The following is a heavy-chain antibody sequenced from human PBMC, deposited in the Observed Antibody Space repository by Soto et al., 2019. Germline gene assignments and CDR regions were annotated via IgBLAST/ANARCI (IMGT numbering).Heavy chain of an antibody. CDR2: VYHTGRT. J-gene: IGHJ4*02. V-gene: IGHV4-61*01. D-gene: IGHD2-2*03. Sequence: SETLSLTCTVPGGSFKSGSYSWSWIRQPPGKGLEWIGYVYHTGRTSYNPSLKSRVCISMDTSKNQFSLNLDSVTAADTAVYFCAMDFAYFDSWGQGTLVTVSS. CDR3: AMDFAYFDS. CDR1: GGSFKSGSYS.